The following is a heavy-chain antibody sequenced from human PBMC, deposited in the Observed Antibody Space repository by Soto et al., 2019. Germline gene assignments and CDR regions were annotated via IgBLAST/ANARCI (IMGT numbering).Heavy chain of an antibody. Sequence: GGSLRLSCAASGFTFSSYAMHWVRQAPGKGLEWVAVISYDGSNKYYADSVKGRFTISRDNSKNTLYLQMNSLRAEDTAVYYCARDVCSSTSCHRGIFDYWGQGTLVTVSS. CDR1: GFTFSSYA. CDR2: ISYDGSNK. J-gene: IGHJ4*02. V-gene: IGHV3-30-3*01. CDR3: ARDVCSSTSCHRGIFDY. D-gene: IGHD2-2*01.